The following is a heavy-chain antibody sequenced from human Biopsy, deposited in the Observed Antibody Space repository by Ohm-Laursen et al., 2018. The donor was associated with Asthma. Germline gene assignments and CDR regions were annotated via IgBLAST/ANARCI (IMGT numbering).Heavy chain of an antibody. CDR3: ARGYSGSDRIVYYYSGLEV. V-gene: IGHV3-21*04. CDR2: ISSLSRYK. J-gene: IGHJ6*02. CDR1: GFDFSDYT. D-gene: IGHD5-12*01. Sequence: SLRLSCSASGFDFSDYTMNWVRQAPGKGLEWVSSISSLSRYKYYSDSLRGRVTISRDNAKSSLHLQMSSLSSEDTAVYYCARGYSGSDRIVYYYSGLEVWGQGTTVTVSS.